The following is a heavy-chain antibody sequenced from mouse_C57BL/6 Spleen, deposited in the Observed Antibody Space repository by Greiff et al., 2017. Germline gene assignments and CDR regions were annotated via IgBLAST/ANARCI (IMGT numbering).Heavy chain of an antibody. CDR1: GYTFTSYW. D-gene: IGHD3-3*01. J-gene: IGHJ4*01. CDR3: ASEGGQPYAMDY. V-gene: IGHV1-52*01. Sequence: QVQLQQPGAELVRPGSSVKLSCKASGYTFTSYWMHWVKQRPIQGLEWIGNIDPSDSETHYNQKFKDKATLTVDKSSSTAYMQLSSLTSEDSAVYYCASEGGQPYAMDYWGKGTSVTVSS. CDR2: IDPSDSET.